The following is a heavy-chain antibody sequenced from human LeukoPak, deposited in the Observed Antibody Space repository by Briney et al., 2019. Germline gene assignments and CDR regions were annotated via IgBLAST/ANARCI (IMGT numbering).Heavy chain of an antibody. V-gene: IGHV4-30-2*01. CDR2: IYHSGST. CDR1: GGSISSGGYS. CDR3: ARLSISDSNTEFFDY. D-gene: IGHD2/OR15-2a*01. Sequence: SQTLSLTCTVSGGSISSGGYSWSWIRQPPGKGLEWIGFIYHSGSTYYNPSLKSRVTISVDRSRIQFSLKLNSVTAADTAVYYCARLSISDSNTEFFDYWGQGTLVTVSS. J-gene: IGHJ4*02.